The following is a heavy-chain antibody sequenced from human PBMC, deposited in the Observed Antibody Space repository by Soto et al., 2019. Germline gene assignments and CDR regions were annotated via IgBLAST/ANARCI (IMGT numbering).Heavy chain of an antibody. CDR1: GGTFSSYA. CDR2: IIPIFGTA. CDR3: ARDLRGSSGHII. V-gene: IGHV1-69*13. D-gene: IGHD6-19*01. Sequence: SVKVSCKASGGTFSSYAISWVRQAPGQGLEWMGGIIPIFGTANYAQKFQGRVTITADESTSTAYMELSSLRSEDTAVYYCARDLRGSSGHIIWGQGTLVTVSS. J-gene: IGHJ4*02.